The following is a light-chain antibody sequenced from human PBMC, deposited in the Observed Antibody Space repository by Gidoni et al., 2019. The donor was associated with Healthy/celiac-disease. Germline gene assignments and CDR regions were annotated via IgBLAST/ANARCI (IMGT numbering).Light chain of an antibody. V-gene: IGKV1-39*01. CDR3: QQNNSSPLT. Sequence: DIQMTQSPSTLSVSAGDRATITCRASQSISSYLAWYQQKPGKAPRLLIYGASTRDTGIPARFSGSGSGTEFTLTISSLQPEDFAAYYCQQNNSSPLTFGRGTRLEIK. J-gene: IGKJ5*01. CDR1: QSISSY. CDR2: GAS.